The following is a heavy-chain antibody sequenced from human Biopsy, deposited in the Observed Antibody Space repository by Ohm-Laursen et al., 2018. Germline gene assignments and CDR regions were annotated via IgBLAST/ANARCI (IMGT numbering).Heavy chain of an antibody. V-gene: IGHV4-39*01. CDR3: ARRHNDGSGYHYFDY. Sequence: SQTLSLTCSVSTISITNFGGQWDWIRQAPGKGLEWIGTVSYWGTTHYNPSLTSRVTISIDRSQSQFSMRLSSVAAADTAVYYCARRHNDGSGYHYFDYWGQGIRDSVSS. CDR2: VSYWGTT. D-gene: IGHD3-22*01. CDR1: TISITNFGGQ. J-gene: IGHJ4*02.